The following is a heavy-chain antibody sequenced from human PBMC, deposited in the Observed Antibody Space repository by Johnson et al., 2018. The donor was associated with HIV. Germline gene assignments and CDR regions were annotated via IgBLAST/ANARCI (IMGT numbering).Heavy chain of an antibody. Sequence: QVQLVESGGGLVQPGGSLRLSCAASGFTFSSYGMHWVRQAPGKGLEWVAVIWYDGSNKYYADSVKGRFTISRDNSKNTLYLQMNSLRAEDTAVYYCAKDSELRYFDWLHDAFDIWGQGTMVTVSS. CDR2: IWYDGSNK. D-gene: IGHD3-9*01. CDR3: AKDSELRYFDWLHDAFDI. CDR1: GFTFSSYG. J-gene: IGHJ3*02. V-gene: IGHV3-33*06.